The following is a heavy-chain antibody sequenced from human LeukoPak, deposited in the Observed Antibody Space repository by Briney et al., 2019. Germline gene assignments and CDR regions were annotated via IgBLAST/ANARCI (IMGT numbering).Heavy chain of an antibody. V-gene: IGHV3-21*01. CDR3: VRDLRFIGGSDWFDP. CDR2: VSSSGAYT. D-gene: IGHD3-3*01. J-gene: IGHJ5*02. CDR1: CFIFSDYT. Sequence: GSLRLSCAASCFIFSDYTMNWVRQAPGKGLEWVSSVSSSGAYTFYADSVKGRFTISRDNAKNSLFLQMDSLRVDDSALYYCVRDLRFIGGSDWFDPWGQGTQVIVSS.